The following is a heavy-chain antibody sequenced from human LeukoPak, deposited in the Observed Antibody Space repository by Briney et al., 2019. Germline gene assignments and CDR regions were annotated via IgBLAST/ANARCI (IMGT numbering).Heavy chain of an antibody. CDR1: GFSFSSHG. J-gene: IGHJ4*02. Sequence: PGGYLRLSCAASGFSFSSHGMSWVRQAPGKGLEWGSGIIGGAGGTYYADSVRGRFTISRDKAKNTLYLQMNSLRAEDTAVYYCAEGSMYQLESWGQRTLVTVSS. D-gene: IGHD2-2*01. V-gene: IGHV3-23*01. CDR3: AEGSMYQLES. CDR2: IIGGAGGT.